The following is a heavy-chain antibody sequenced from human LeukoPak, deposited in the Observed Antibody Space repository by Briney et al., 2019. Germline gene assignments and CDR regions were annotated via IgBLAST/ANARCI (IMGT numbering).Heavy chain of an antibody. D-gene: IGHD3-22*01. J-gene: IGHJ4*02. CDR3: ARVSGYYSIDS. CDR2: IYTSGGT. CDR1: GGSISSYY. V-gene: IGHV4-4*07. Sequence: SETLSLTCTVSGGSISSYYWSWIRQPAGKGLEWIGRIYTSGGTNYNPSLKRRVTISVDTSKNQFSLKLSSVTAADTAVYYCARVSGYYSIDSWGQGTLVTVSS.